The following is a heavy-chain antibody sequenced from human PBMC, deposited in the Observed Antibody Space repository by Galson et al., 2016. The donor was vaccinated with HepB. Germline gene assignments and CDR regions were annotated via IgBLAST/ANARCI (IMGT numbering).Heavy chain of an antibody. J-gene: IGHJ4*02. CDR1: GFSLSTNVVG. V-gene: IGHV2-5*02. CDR3: AHRPPTAVGGTYCFDH. CDR2: IFWDDDQ. D-gene: IGHD2-15*01. Sequence: PALVKPTQTLTLTCTFSGFSLSTNVVGVGWIRQPPGKALEWVALIFWDDDQRYSPSLKNRLTITKDTSKNQVVLTMTNMDPVDTATYYCAHRPPTAVGGTYCFDHWGQGTLVTVSS.